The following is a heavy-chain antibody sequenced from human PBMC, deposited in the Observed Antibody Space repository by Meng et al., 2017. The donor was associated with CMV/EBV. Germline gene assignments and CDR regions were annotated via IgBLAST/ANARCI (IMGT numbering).Heavy chain of an antibody. J-gene: IGHJ5*02. Sequence: DSGRGLASPPQPLPLPCAAAGSPISSYYWSWIRQPAGKGLEWIGRIYTSGSTNSNPSLKSRVTMSVDTSKNQFSLKLSSVTAADTAVYYCARDLMNCSSTSCANWFDPWGQGTLVTVSS. V-gene: IGHV4-4*07. CDR1: GSPISSYY. D-gene: IGHD2-2*01. CDR3: ARDLMNCSSTSCANWFDP. CDR2: IYTSGST.